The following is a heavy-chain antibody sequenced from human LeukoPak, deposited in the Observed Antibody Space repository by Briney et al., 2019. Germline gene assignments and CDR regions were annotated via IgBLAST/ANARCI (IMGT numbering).Heavy chain of an antibody. CDR3: ARRCGSGGSCHSFDY. J-gene: IGHJ4*02. D-gene: IGHD2-15*01. CDR2: ISGSGAGT. V-gene: IGHV3-23*01. CDR1: GFTFSNYW. Sequence: PGGSLRLSCAASGFTFSNYWMHWVRQAPGKGLVWVSRISGSGAGTYYSDSVRGRFTISRDNSKNTLYLQMNSLRAEDTAVYYCARRCGSGGSCHSFDYWGQGTLVTVSS.